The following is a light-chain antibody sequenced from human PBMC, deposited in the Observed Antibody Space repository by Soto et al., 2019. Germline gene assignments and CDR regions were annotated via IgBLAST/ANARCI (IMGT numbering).Light chain of an antibody. CDR3: QQYGSSPYA. Sequence: EIELTQSPGTLSLSPGERATLSCRASQSVSNSYLAWYQQKPGQAPRLLIYGVSSRATGIPDRFSGSGSGRDFTLTINRLEPEDFAVYFCQQYGSSPYAFGQGTKLEIK. J-gene: IGKJ2*01. CDR2: GVS. CDR1: QSVSNSY. V-gene: IGKV3-20*01.